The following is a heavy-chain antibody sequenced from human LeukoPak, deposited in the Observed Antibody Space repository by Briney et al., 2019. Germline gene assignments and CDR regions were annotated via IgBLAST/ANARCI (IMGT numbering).Heavy chain of an antibody. CDR2: IYYSGST. J-gene: IGHJ3*02. V-gene: IGHV4-59*01. Sequence: SETLSLTCTVSGCSISSYYWNWIRQPPGKGLEWIGYIYYSGSTNYNPSLKSRVTISVDTSKNQFSLKLSSVTAADTAVYYCARFTSYGYLADAFDIWGQGTMVTVSS. D-gene: IGHD5-18*01. CDR1: GCSISSYY. CDR3: ARFTSYGYLADAFDI.